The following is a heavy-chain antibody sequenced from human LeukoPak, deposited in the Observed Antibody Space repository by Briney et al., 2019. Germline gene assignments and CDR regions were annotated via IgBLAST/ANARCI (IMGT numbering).Heavy chain of an antibody. CDR2: ISSSNSYI. CDR3: ARRPKGRYFDSYYFDY. J-gene: IGHJ4*02. D-gene: IGHD3-9*01. CDR1: GFTFSSYS. Sequence: NTGGSLRLSCAASGFTFSSYSMNWVRQAPGKGLEWVSSISSSNSYIYYADSVKGRFTISRDNAKNSLYLQMNSLRAEDTAVYYCARRPKGRYFDSYYFDYWGQGTLVTVSS. V-gene: IGHV3-21*01.